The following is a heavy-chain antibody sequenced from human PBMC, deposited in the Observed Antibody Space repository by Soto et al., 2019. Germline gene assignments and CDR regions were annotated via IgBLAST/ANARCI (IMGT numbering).Heavy chain of an antibody. V-gene: IGHV3-23*01. CDR1: GFTFSSYA. J-gene: IGHJ4*02. Sequence: GGSLILSCASSGFTFSSYARSWVRQAPGKGLEWVSTISGSDGRTYSTDSVKGRFTISRDNSRNTAYLQMNSLRVEDTAVYYCAKGVSQYTPLALFDYWGRGTLVNVSS. D-gene: IGHD5-18*01. CDR2: ISGSDGRT. CDR3: AKGVSQYTPLALFDY.